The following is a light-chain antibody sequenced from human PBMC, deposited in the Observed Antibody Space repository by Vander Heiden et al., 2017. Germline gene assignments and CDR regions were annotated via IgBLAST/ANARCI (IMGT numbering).Light chain of an antibody. CDR2: EVS. CDR1: QSLLYSDGKSY. Sequence: DIVMTQTPLPLSVTPGQPASISCKSSQSLLYSDGKSYLYWYLQRPGQPPQVLIYEVSNRFSGVPERFSGSGSGTEFTLKISRVEAEDVGVYYCMQGIQVPLTFGGGTKVEIK. J-gene: IGKJ4*01. CDR3: MQGIQVPLT. V-gene: IGKV2D-29*01.